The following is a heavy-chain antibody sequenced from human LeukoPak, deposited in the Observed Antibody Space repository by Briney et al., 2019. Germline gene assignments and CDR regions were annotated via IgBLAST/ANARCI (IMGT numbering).Heavy chain of an antibody. J-gene: IGHJ6*02. Sequence: PGGSLRLSCAASGFTFSSYSMNWVRQAPGEGLEWVSYISSSSSTIYYADSVKGRFTISRDNAKNSLYLQMNSLRAEDTAVYYCARESAGATPAYYYYYYGMDVWGQGTTVTVSS. CDR1: GFTFSSYS. CDR2: ISSSSSTI. CDR3: ARESAGATPAYYYYYYGMDV. V-gene: IGHV3-48*04. D-gene: IGHD1-26*01.